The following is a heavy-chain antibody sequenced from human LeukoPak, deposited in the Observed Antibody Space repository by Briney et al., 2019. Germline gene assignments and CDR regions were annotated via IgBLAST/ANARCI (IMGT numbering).Heavy chain of an antibody. Sequence: ASVKVSCKASGGTFSSYAISWVRQAPGQGLEWMGRIIPIFGTANYAQKFQGRVMITTDESTSTAYMELSSLRSEDTAVYYCARGVSGIAVAGTGAFDIWGQGTMVTVSS. CDR1: GGTFSSYA. V-gene: IGHV1-69*05. CDR2: IIPIFGTA. CDR3: ARGVSGIAVAGTGAFDI. J-gene: IGHJ3*02. D-gene: IGHD6-19*01.